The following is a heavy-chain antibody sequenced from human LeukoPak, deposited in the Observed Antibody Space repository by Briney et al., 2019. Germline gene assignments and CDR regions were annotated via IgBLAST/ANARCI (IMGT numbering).Heavy chain of an antibody. V-gene: IGHV1-18*01. D-gene: IGHD1-20*01. CDR1: GYTFTSYG. CDR2: ISGYNGDT. Sequence: GASVKVSCKASGYTFTSYGISWVRQAPGQGLEWVGWISGYNGDTDYAQKFQGRVILTTDTSTSTVYMEVRSLRSDDTAVYYCARDDRYNWNDGAEKISFHDAFDIWGQGTMVTVSS. J-gene: IGHJ3*02. CDR3: ARDDRYNWNDGAEKISFHDAFDI.